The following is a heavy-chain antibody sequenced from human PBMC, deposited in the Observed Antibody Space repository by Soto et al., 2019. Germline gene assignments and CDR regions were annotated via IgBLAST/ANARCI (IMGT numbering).Heavy chain of an antibody. CDR1: GFPFSSYA. J-gene: IGHJ4*02. CDR2: ISGSGGST. Sequence: GVSLRLSFAASGFPFSSYAMSWVRQAPGKGLEWVSAISGSGGSTYYADSVKGRFTISRDNSKNTLYLQMNSLRAEDTAVYYCAKDLRIAVAGTAGYWGQGTLVTVSA. V-gene: IGHV3-23*01. CDR3: AKDLRIAVAGTAGY. D-gene: IGHD6-19*01.